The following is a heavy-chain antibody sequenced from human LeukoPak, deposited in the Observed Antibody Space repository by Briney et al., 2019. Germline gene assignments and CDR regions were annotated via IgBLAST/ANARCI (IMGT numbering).Heavy chain of an antibody. CDR3: ARDGIGSYGSDY. CDR2: IIPILGIA. J-gene: IGHJ4*02. CDR1: GGTFSSYA. Sequence: GSSVRVSCKASGGTFSSYAISWVRQAPGQGLEWMGRIIPILGIANYAQKFQGRVTITADESTSTAYMELSSLRSEDTAVYYCARDGIGSYGSDYWGQGTLVTVSS. D-gene: IGHD5-18*01. V-gene: IGHV1-69*04.